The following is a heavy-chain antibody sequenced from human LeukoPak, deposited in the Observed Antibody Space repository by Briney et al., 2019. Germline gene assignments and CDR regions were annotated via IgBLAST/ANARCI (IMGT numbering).Heavy chain of an antibody. V-gene: IGHV3-23*01. CDR3: AKGSGGSFPYYFDY. CDR2: ITGSSGST. J-gene: IGHJ4*02. Sequence: GGSLRLSCVASGFTFSNYVMSWVRQAPGKGLECVSAITGSSGSTYYIDSVKGRFTISRDNSKITLYLQMNSLRAEDTAVYYCAKGSGGSFPYYFDYWGQGTLVTVSS. CDR1: GFTFSNYV. D-gene: IGHD1-26*01.